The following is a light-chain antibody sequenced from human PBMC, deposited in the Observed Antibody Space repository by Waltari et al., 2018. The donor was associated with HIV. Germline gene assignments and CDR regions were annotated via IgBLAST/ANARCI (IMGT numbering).Light chain of an antibody. V-gene: IGLV1-44*01. J-gene: IGLJ2*01. Sequence: QPVLTQPPSASGTPGQRVTLSCSGSNSNIGSNTVKWYQQLPGTAPKLLISNNNRLPSGVPDRVSGSKAGTSASLAISGLQSEDEADYYCAAWDDSRNGDVIFGGGTKLTVL. CDR1: NSNIGSNT. CDR3: AAWDDSRNGDVI. CDR2: NNN.